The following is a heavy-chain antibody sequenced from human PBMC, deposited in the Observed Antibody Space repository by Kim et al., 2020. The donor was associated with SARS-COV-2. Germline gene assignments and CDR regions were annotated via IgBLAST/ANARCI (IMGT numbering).Heavy chain of an antibody. CDR3: ARDLTVGRRYYDSSGYNGLDY. D-gene: IGHD3-22*01. V-gene: IGHV4-59*13. CDR2: IYYSGST. J-gene: IGHJ4*02. Sequence: SETLSLTCTVSGGSISSYYWSWIRQPPGKGLEWIGYIYYSGSTNYNPSLKSRVTISVDTSKNQFSLKLSSVTAADTAVYYCARDLTVGRRYYDSSGYNGLDYWGQGTLVTVSS. CDR1: GGSISSYY.